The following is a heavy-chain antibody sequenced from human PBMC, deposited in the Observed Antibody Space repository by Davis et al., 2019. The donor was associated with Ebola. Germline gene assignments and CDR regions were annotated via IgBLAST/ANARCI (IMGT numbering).Heavy chain of an antibody. CDR1: GYTFTNYY. CDR2: INPNDGRT. J-gene: IGHJ6*04. V-gene: IGHV1-46*01. D-gene: IGHD5-12*01. Sequence: ASVKVSCKASGYTFTNYYMHWVRQAPGQGLEWMGMINPNDGRTIYAQKFQGRVTMTRDTSTSTVYMELSSLRSEDTAVYYCARDTRHKDSGYDRGGMDVWGKGTTVTVS. CDR3: ARDTRHKDSGYDRGGMDV.